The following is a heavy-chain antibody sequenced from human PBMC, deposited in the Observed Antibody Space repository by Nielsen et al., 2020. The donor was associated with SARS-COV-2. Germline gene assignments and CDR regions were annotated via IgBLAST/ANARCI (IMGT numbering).Heavy chain of an antibody. V-gene: IGHV3-9*01. D-gene: IGHD6-13*01. CDR1: GFTFDDYA. Sequence: GGSLRLSCAASGFTFDDYAMHWVRQAPGKGLEWVSGISWNSGSIGYADSVKGRFTISRDNAKNSLYLQMNSLRAGDTALYYCASQQLVLGYWGQGTLVTVSS. CDR3: ASQQLVLGY. J-gene: IGHJ4*02. CDR2: ISWNSGSI.